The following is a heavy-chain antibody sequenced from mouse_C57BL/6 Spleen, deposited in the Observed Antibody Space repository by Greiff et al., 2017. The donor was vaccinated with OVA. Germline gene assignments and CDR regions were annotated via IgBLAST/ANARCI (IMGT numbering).Heavy chain of an antibody. J-gene: IGHJ1*03. Sequence: QVQLQQSGPELVRPGVSVKISCKGSGYTFTDYAMHWVNQSHAKSLEWIGVISTYCGDASYTQKLKDKATMTVDKSSSTAYMELARLTSEDSAVYDCARTGAGCGYWYFDVWGTGTTVTVSS. CDR2: ISTYCGDA. CDR3: ARTGAGCGYWYFDV. V-gene: IGHV1-67*01. CDR1: GYTFTDYA.